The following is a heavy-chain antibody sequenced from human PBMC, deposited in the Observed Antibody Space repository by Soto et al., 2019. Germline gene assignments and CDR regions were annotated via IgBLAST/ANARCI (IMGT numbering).Heavy chain of an antibody. V-gene: IGHV4-59*01. CDR3: ARGSAVAGPYYFDY. Sequence: PSETLSLTCTVSGGSISSYYWSWIRQPPGKGLEWIGYIYYSGSTNYNPSLKSRVTISVDTSKNQFSLKLSSVTAADTAVYYCARGSAVAGPYYFDYWGQGTLVNVAS. D-gene: IGHD6-19*01. CDR2: IYYSGST. J-gene: IGHJ4*02. CDR1: GGSISSYY.